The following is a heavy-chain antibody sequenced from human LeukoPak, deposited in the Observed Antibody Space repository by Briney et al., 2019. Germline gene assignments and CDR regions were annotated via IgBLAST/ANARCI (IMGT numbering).Heavy chain of an antibody. J-gene: IGHJ5*02. CDR1: GYTFTGYY. Sequence: ASVKVSCKASGYTFTGYYMHWVRQAPGQGLEWMGWSNPISGGTNYAQKFQGRVTMTRDTSISTVYMELTRLRYDDTAVYFCATLRRDTAATWGQGTLVTVSS. V-gene: IGHV1-2*02. CDR3: ATLRRDTAAT. CDR2: SNPISGGT. D-gene: IGHD5-18*01.